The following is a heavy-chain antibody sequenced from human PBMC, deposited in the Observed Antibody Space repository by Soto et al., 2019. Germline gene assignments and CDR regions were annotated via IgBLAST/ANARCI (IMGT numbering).Heavy chain of an antibody. D-gene: IGHD2-15*01. J-gene: IGHJ4*02. CDR1: GYTFSSYA. V-gene: IGHV1-3*01. CDR3: ARGVAFLDY. CDR2: IHAGNGNT. Sequence: ASVKVSCKASGYTFSSYAIHWVRQAPGQGLEWMGWIHAGNGNTKYSQSFQGRVTISRDTSATTAYMELNSLRSEDTAVYYCARGVAFLDYWGQGTLVTVS.